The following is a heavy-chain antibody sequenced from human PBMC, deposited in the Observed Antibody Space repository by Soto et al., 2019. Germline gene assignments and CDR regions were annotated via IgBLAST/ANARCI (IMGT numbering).Heavy chain of an antibody. J-gene: IGHJ4*02. CDR3: SKDGWEN. CDR2: ISHSGEST. V-gene: IGHV3-23*01. CDR1: GFTFSGYT. D-gene: IGHD6-19*01. Sequence: EVQLLESGGGLAQPWGSLRLSCAASGFTFSGYTMAWVRQAPGKGLEWVSTISHSGESTYYAESVKGRFTISRDNSKNTLYLQMNSLRGEDTAVYFCSKDGWENWDQGTLVTVAS.